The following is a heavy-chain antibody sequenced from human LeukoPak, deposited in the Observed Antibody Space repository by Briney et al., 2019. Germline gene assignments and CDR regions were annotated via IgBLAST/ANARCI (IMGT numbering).Heavy chain of an antibody. Sequence: SETLSLTCTVSGGSISSSSYYWGWIRQPPGKGLEWIGSIYYSGSTYYNPSLKSRVTISVDTSKNQFSLKLSSVTAADTAVYYCARVYGSGSSSHWGQGTLVTVSS. CDR1: GGSISSSSYY. CDR3: ARVYGSGSSSH. V-gene: IGHV4-39*01. CDR2: IYYSGST. J-gene: IGHJ4*02. D-gene: IGHD3-10*01.